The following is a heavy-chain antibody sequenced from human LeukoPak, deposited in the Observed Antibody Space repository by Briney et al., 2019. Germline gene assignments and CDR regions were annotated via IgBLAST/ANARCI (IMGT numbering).Heavy chain of an antibody. Sequence: PSETLSLTCTVSGGSIISYYWSWIRQPPGKGLEWIGYIYYSGSTNYNPSLKSRVTISVDTSKNQLSLKLTSVTAADTAVYYCARGGSYLGHCDYRGQGTLVTVSS. CDR2: IYYSGST. V-gene: IGHV4-59*01. CDR3: ARGGSYLGHCDY. J-gene: IGHJ4*02. D-gene: IGHD1-26*01. CDR1: GGSIISYY.